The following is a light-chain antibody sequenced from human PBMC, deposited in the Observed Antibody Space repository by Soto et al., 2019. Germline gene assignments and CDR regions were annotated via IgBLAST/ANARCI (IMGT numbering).Light chain of an antibody. Sequence: EIVFTQSPATLSLPPGERATLSCRASQSVSSYLAWYQQKPGQAPRLLIYDASNRATGIPARFSGSGSGTDFTLTISSLEPEDFAVYYCQQRSDWPLTFGGGSKVDI. CDR3: QQRSDWPLT. CDR2: DAS. V-gene: IGKV3-11*01. CDR1: QSVSSY. J-gene: IGKJ4*01.